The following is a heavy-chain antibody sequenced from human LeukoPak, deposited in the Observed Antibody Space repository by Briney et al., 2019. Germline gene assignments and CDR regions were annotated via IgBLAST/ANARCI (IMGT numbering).Heavy chain of an antibody. Sequence: ASVKVSCKASGYTFTGYYMHWVRQAPGQGLEWRGWINPNSGGTNYAQKFQGSVTMTRDTSVSTAYMELSRLRSAETAVYYCARVYDSSGYYAPFDYWGQGTLVTVSS. CDR1: GYTFTGYY. CDR2: INPNSGGT. V-gene: IGHV1-2*02. J-gene: IGHJ4*02. CDR3: ARVYDSSGYYAPFDY. D-gene: IGHD3-22*01.